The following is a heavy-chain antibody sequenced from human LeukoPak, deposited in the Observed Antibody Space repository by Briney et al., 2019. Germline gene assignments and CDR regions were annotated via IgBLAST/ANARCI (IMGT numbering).Heavy chain of an antibody. J-gene: IGHJ4*02. Sequence: SETLSLTCAVYGGSFSGYYWSWIRQPPGKGLEWIGEINHSGSTNYNPSLKSRVTISVDTSKNQLSLKLSSVTAADTAVYYCARGKPFIVVVVAATRQYYFDYWGQGTLVTVSS. CDR3: ARGKPFIVVVVAATRQYYFDY. V-gene: IGHV4-34*01. CDR1: GGSFSGYY. D-gene: IGHD2-15*01. CDR2: INHSGST.